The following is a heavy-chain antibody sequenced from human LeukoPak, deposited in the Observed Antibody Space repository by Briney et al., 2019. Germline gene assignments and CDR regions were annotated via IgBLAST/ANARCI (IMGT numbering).Heavy chain of an antibody. D-gene: IGHD3-10*01. Sequence: GGSLRLSCAASGFTFSSYGMHWVRQAPGKGLEWVAVISYDGSNKYYADSVKGRFTNSRDNSKNTLYLQMNSLRAEDTAVYYCAKAALWFDVWGQGTTVTVSS. CDR2: ISYDGSNK. V-gene: IGHV3-30*18. CDR3: AKAALWFDV. J-gene: IGHJ6*02. CDR1: GFTFSSYG.